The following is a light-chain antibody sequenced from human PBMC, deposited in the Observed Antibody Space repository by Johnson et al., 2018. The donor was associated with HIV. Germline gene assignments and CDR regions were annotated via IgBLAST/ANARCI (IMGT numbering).Light chain of an antibody. CDR1: SSNIGNNY. V-gene: IGLV1-51*01. CDR2: DNN. CDR3: GTWDSSLSAGPLPF. J-gene: IGLJ1*01. Sequence: QSVLTQPPSVSAAPGQKVTISCSGSSSNIGNNYVSWYQQLPGTAPKLLIYDNNKRPSGIPDRFSGSKSGTSATLGVTGLQNGDEADYYCGTWDSSLSAGPLPFFVTGTKVTVL.